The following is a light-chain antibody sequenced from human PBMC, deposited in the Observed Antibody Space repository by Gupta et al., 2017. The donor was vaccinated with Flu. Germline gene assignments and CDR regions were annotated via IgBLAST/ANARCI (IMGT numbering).Light chain of an antibody. Sequence: DIQLTQSPSFLSASVGDRVAMTCRASQAISPSLAWYQQKSGEGPKLLIYAVSTLLTAVPSRFSGSGSGTEFTLTISSLQPEDFGIYYCLRFDPYPVSFGGGTKLEIK. CDR2: AVS. CDR3: LRFDPYPVS. J-gene: IGKJ4*01. CDR1: QAISPS. V-gene: IGKV1-9*01.